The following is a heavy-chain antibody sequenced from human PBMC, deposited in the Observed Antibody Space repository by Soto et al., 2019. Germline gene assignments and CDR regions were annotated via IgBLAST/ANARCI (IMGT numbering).Heavy chain of an antibody. CDR2: IFYSGST. CDR1: GGSISNYY. V-gene: IGHV4-59*08. CDR3: VRTNYFDY. J-gene: IGHJ4*02. D-gene: IGHD4-17*01. Sequence: QVQLQESGPGLVKPSETLSLTCTGSGGSISNYYWSWIRQPPGKGLERLGYIFYSGSTNSNPSLKSRVTISVDTSKNQFSRKLRSVTAADTSVYYCVRTNYFDYWGQGTLVTVSS.